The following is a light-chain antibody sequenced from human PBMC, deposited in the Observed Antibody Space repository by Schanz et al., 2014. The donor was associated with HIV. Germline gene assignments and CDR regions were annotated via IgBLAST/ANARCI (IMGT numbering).Light chain of an antibody. J-gene: IGLJ3*02. V-gene: IGLV1-44*01. CDR3: ATWDDSLNAWV. Sequence: QSVLTQPPSVSGTPGQRVTILCSGSSSNIGINTVNWYQHLPGTAPKLLMYANMERPSGVPDRFSGSTSGTSASLAISGLQSEDEADYYCATWDDSLNAWVFGGGTKLTVL. CDR1: SSNIGINT. CDR2: ANM.